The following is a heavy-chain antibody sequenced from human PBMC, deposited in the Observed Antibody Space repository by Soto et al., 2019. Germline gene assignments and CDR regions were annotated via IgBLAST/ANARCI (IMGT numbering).Heavy chain of an antibody. J-gene: IGHJ4*01. CDR2: ISASGDNT. CDR3: ATGRVYYDSSGLLQGRY. Sequence: PGGSLRLSCAASGFTFSSYAMSWVRQAPGKGLEWVSVISASGDNTYYADSVKGRFTISRDNSKNTLYLQMSGLRAEDTAIYYCATGRVYYDSSGLLQGRYWGQGTLVTVSS. D-gene: IGHD3-22*01. CDR1: GFTFSSYA. V-gene: IGHV3-23*01.